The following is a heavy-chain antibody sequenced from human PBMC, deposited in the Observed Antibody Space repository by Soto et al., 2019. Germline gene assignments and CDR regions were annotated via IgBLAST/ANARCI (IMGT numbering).Heavy chain of an antibody. D-gene: IGHD2-21*01. CDR1: ESTFITYW. Sequence: QVVESGGGLVQPGGTLRLSCAASESTFITYWMHWVRQTPGKGLVWVSRINSDGTIINYADSVKGRFTISIDNAKNTLHLQMNSLRGEDTAVYYWAAGAEVRGQGILVTVSS. CDR2: INSDGTII. V-gene: IGHV3-74*01. J-gene: IGHJ4*02. CDR3: AAGAEV.